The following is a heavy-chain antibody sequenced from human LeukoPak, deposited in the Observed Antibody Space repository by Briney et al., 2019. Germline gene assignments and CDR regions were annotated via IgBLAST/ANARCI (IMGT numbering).Heavy chain of an antibody. Sequence: ASVKVSCKASGYTSTGYYMHWVRQAPGQGLEWMGWINPNSGGTKYAQKFQGRVTMTRDTSISTVYMELSRLRSDDAAVYYCARVRYDYGGKDFDYWGQGTLVTVCS. V-gene: IGHV1-2*02. D-gene: IGHD4-23*01. CDR1: GYTSTGYY. CDR2: INPNSGGT. J-gene: IGHJ4*02. CDR3: ARVRYDYGGKDFDY.